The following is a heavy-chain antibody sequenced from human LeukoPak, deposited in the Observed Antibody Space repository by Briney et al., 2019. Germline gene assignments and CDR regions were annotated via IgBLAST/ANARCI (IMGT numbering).Heavy chain of an antibody. CDR2: IYHNGNT. CDR1: GYSISSGYY. J-gene: IGHJ5*02. Sequence: PSETLSLTCTVSGYSISSGYYWGWIRQPPGKGLEWIGTIYHNGNTYYNPSLRSRVAISLDTSKNQFSLKLSSVTAADTAVYYCARDRGTFFRNWFDPWGQGTLVTVSS. CDR3: ARDRGTFFRNWFDP. D-gene: IGHD3-16*01. V-gene: IGHV4-38-2*02.